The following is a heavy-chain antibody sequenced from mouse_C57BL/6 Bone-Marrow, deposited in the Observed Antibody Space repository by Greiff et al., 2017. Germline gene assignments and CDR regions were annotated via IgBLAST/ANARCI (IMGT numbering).Heavy chain of an antibody. CDR3: ASNDYDAYAMDY. D-gene: IGHD2-4*01. Sequence: QVQLQQPGAELVKPGASVKLSCKASGYTFTSYWMHWVKQRPGQGLEWIGMIHPNSGSTNYNEKFKSKATLTVDKSSSTAYMQLSSLTSEDSAVYYCASNDYDAYAMDYWGQGTSVTVSS. J-gene: IGHJ4*01. CDR2: IHPNSGST. V-gene: IGHV1-64*01. CDR1: GYTFTSYW.